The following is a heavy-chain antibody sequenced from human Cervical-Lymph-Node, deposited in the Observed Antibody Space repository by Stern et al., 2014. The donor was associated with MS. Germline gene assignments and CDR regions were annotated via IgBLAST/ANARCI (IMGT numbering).Heavy chain of an antibody. CDR2: IIPIFGTA. Sequence: QVQLVQSGAEVKKPGSSVKVSCKASGGTFSSYAISWVRQAPGQGLEWMGGIIPIFGTANYAQKFQGRVTITGEESTSQAYLELSGVSFEDTAVFSGAKTADYYDSSGYSPGGYWGQGTLVTVSS. D-gene: IGHD3-22*01. CDR3: AKTADYYDSSGYSPGGY. CDR1: GGTFSSYA. V-gene: IGHV1-69*01. J-gene: IGHJ4*02.